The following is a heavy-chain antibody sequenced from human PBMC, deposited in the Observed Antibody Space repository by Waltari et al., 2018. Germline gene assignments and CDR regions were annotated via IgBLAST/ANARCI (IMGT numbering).Heavy chain of an antibody. V-gene: IGHV4-34*01. D-gene: IGHD3-10*01. J-gene: IGHJ4*02. Sequence: QAQLQQWGAGLLKPSETLSLTCAVYGETFSGYYWIWTRHSPGKGLEWIGEIHPSGTIHYNPYLKGRLSISGDASKIQFSLKLNSMTAADTAVYYCSGGTDAYKSGNYWGQGTLVSVSS. CDR2: IHPSGTI. CDR3: SGGTDAYKSGNY. CDR1: GETFSGYY.